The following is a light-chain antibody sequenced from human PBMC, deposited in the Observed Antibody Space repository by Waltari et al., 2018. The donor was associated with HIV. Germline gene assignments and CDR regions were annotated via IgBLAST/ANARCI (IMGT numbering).Light chain of an antibody. J-gene: IGLJ2*01. V-gene: IGLV1-40*01. CDR1: RSNIGTHE. CDR3: QSSDSTLSGSV. CDR2: NTN. Sequence: QSVLTQPPSVSGAPGQRVTLSCPGRRSNIGTHEVHWYQQLPGTAPRLPIYNTNSRPAGVPDRFSGSKSGTSASLAINGLHAEDEADYYCQSSDSTLSGSVFGGGTKLTVL.